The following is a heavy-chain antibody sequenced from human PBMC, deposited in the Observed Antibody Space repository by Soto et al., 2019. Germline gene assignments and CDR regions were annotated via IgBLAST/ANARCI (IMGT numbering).Heavy chain of an antibody. V-gene: IGHV4-59*01. CDR2: IYYSGST. Sequence: PSETLSLTCTVSGGSISSYYWGWIRQPPGKGLEWIGYIYYSGSTNYNPSLKSRVTISVDTSKNQFSLKLSSVTAADTAVYYCARVSGSEEYSGYDDYFDYWGQGTLVTVSS. J-gene: IGHJ4*02. CDR3: ARVSGSEEYSGYDDYFDY. CDR1: GGSISSYY. D-gene: IGHD5-12*01.